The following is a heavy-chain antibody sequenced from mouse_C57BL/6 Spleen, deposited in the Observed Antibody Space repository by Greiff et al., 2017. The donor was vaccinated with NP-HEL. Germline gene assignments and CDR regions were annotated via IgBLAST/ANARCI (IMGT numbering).Heavy chain of an antibody. J-gene: IGHJ3*01. V-gene: IGHV5-4*01. CDR2: ISDGGSYT. CDR3: ARGGLNGFAY. D-gene: IGHD2-2*01. CDR1: GFTFSSYA. Sequence: EVQRVESGGGLVKPGGSLKLSCAASGFTFSSYAMSWVRQTPEKRLEWVATISDGGSYTYYPDNVKGRFTISRDNAKNNLYLQMSHLKSEDTAMYYCARGGLNGFAYGGQGTLVTVSA.